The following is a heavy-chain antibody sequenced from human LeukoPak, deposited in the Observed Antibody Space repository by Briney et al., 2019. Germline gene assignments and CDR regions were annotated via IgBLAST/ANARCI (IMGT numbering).Heavy chain of an antibody. Sequence: SETLSLTCAVYGGSFSGYYWSWIRQPPGKGLEWIGEINHSGSTNYNPSLKSRVTISVDTSKNQFSLKLSSVTAADTAVYYCAIGFRGYCSSTSCYGTTGFHYWGQGTLVTVSS. V-gene: IGHV4-34*01. J-gene: IGHJ4*02. D-gene: IGHD2-2*01. CDR3: AIGFRGYCSSTSCYGTTGFHY. CDR1: GGSFSGYY. CDR2: INHSGST.